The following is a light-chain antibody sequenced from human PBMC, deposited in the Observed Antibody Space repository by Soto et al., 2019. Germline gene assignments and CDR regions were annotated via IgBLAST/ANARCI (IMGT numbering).Light chain of an antibody. CDR3: VTWESSLSPWV. CDR2: DNN. CDR1: SSNFRNKY. J-gene: IGLJ2*01. Sequence: QSVLTQPPSVSAAPGQKVSIPCSGSSSNFRNKYVSWYQHLPGSAPKLLIYDNNKRPSGIHDRFYGSKACTSAKLAITGLPTGDEDDYYCVTWESSLSPWVFGGGNK. V-gene: IGLV1-51*01.